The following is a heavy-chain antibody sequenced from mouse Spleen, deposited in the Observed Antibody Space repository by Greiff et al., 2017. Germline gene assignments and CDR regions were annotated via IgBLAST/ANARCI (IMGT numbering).Heavy chain of an antibody. Sequence: VQLQQSGPELVKPGASVKIPCKASGYTFTDYNMDWVKQSHGKSLEWIGDINPNNGGTIYTQKFKGKATLTVDKSSSTAYMELRSLTSEDTAVYYCAMITTRAMDYWGQGTSVTVSS. CDR1: GYTFTDYN. V-gene: IGHV1-18*01. CDR2: INPNNGGT. D-gene: IGHD2-4*01. J-gene: IGHJ4*01. CDR3: AMITTRAMDY.